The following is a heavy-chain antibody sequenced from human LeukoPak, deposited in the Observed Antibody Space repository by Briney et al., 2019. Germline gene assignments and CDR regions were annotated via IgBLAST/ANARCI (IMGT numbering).Heavy chain of an antibody. CDR1: GFTFSSYS. Sequence: NPGGSLRLSCAASGFTFSSYSMNWVRQAPGKGLEWVSSISSSSSYIYYADSVKGRFTISRDNAKNSLYLQMNSLRAEDTAVYYCARDFFPYYDSSGYLGPNAFDIWGQGTMVTVSS. D-gene: IGHD3-22*01. CDR3: ARDFFPYYDSSGYLGPNAFDI. V-gene: IGHV3-21*01. CDR2: ISSSSSYI. J-gene: IGHJ3*02.